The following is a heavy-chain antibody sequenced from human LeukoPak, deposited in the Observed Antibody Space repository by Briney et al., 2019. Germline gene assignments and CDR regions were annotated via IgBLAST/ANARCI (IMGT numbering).Heavy chain of an antibody. CDR3: ARDNKSFDY. CDR2: IYHSGST. J-gene: IGHJ4*02. V-gene: IGHV4-30-2*01. Sequence: SWIRQPPGKGLEWIGYIYHSGSTYYNPSLKGRVTISVDKSKNQFSLKLSSVTAADTAVYYCARDNKSFDYWGQGTLVTVSS. D-gene: IGHD2/OR15-2a*01.